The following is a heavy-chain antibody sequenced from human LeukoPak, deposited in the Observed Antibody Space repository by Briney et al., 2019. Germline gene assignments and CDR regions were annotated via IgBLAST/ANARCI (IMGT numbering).Heavy chain of an antibody. CDR3: ARTGPPIRDGYNYRRSRYYYMDV. V-gene: IGHV3-30*04. J-gene: IGHJ6*03. CDR1: GFTFSSYA. D-gene: IGHD5-24*01. CDR2: ISYDGSNK. Sequence: GGSLRLSCAASGFTFSSYAMHWVRQAPGKGLEWGGVISYDGSNKYYADSGKGRFTISRDNSKNTLYLQMNSLRAEDTAVYYCARTGPPIRDGYNYRRSRYYYMDVWGKGTTVTVSS.